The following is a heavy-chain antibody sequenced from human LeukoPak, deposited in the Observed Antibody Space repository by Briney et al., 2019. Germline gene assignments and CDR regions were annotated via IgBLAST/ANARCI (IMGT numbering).Heavy chain of an antibody. CDR1: GGSFSDYY. CDR2: INHSGST. V-gene: IGHV4-34*01. Sequence: SETLSLTCAVFGGSFSDYYWNWIRQPPGKGLEWIGEINHSGSTNYNPSLKSRVTMSVDTSKNQFSLKLNSVTAADTAVYYCARDYDVLTAYPPTQLFDPWGRGTLVTVSS. D-gene: IGHD3-9*01. J-gene: IGHJ5*02. CDR3: ARDYDVLTAYPPTQLFDP.